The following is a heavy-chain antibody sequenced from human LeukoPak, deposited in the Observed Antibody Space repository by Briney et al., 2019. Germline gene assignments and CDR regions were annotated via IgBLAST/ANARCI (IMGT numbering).Heavy chain of an antibody. V-gene: IGHV1-2*02. CDR1: GYTFTSYG. Sequence: GASVKVSCKASGYTFTSYGISWVRQAPGQGLEWMGWINPNSGGTNYAQKFQGRVTMTRDTSISTAYMELSRLRSDDTAVYYCARDRGYSWSFYFDYWGQGTLVTVSS. CDR2: INPNSGGT. D-gene: IGHD3-3*01. CDR3: ARDRGYSWSFYFDY. J-gene: IGHJ4*02.